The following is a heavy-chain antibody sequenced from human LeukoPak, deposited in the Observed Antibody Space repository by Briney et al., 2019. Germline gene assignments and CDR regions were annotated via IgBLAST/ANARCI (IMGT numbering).Heavy chain of an antibody. CDR2: FDPEDGET. CDR3: ATDRYDSSGYYLSSLGY. Sequence: ASVKVSCKVSGYTLTELSMHWVRQAPGKGLEWMGGFDPEDGETIYAQKFQGRVTMTEDTSTDTAYMELSSLRSEDTAVYYCATDRYDSSGYYLSSLGYWGQGTLVTVSS. V-gene: IGHV1-24*01. J-gene: IGHJ4*02. CDR1: GYTLTELS. D-gene: IGHD3-22*01.